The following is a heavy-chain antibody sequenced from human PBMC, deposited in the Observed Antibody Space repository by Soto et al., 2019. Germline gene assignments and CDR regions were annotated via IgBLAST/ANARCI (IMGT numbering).Heavy chain of an antibody. D-gene: IGHD3-16*01. V-gene: IGHV1-69*13. CDR2: IIPIFGTA. Sequence: SVKVSCKASGGTFSSYAISWVRQAPGQGLEWMGGIIPIFGTANYAQKFQGRVTITADESTSTAYMELSSLRSEDTAVYYCARPALYDYVWKMRYGMDVWGRGTTVTVSS. J-gene: IGHJ6*02. CDR3: ARPALYDYVWKMRYGMDV. CDR1: GGTFSSYA.